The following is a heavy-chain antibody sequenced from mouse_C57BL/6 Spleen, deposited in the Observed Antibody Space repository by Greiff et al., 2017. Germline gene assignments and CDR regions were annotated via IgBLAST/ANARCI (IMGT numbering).Heavy chain of an antibody. Sequence: QVQLKESDAELVKPGASVKISCKVSGYTFTDHTIHWMKQRPEQGLEWIGYIYPRDGSTKYNEKFKGKATLTADKSSSTAYMQLNSLKSEDSAVYFWAREGDTVVADYAMDYWGQGTSVTVSS. D-gene: IGHD1-1*01. CDR1: GYTFTDHT. V-gene: IGHV1-78*01. CDR3: AREGDTVVADYAMDY. J-gene: IGHJ4*01. CDR2: IYPRDGST.